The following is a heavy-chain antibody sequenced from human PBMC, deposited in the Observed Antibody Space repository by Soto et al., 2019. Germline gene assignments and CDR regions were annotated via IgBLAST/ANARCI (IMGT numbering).Heavy chain of an antibody. CDR2: ISAYNGNT. Sequence: ASVKVSCKASGYTFTSYGISWVRQAPGQGLEWMGWISAYNGNTNYAQKLQGRVTMTTDTSTSTAYMELRSLRSDDTAVYYCASIGIAVAGEYYFDYWGQGTLVTVSS. D-gene: IGHD6-19*01. V-gene: IGHV1-18*01. CDR1: GYTFTSYG. J-gene: IGHJ4*02. CDR3: ASIGIAVAGEYYFDY.